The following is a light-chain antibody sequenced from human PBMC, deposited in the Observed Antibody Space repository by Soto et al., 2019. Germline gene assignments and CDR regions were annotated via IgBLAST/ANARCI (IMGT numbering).Light chain of an antibody. Sequence: EIVLTQSPATLSLSPGERATLSCRASQSVSTYLAWYQQKPGQAPRLLIYDASTRATGIPARFSGSGSGTAFTLTISSLEPEDFPVYYCQQRSNWPLPFGGGTKVEIK. CDR1: QSVSTY. CDR3: QQRSNWPLP. J-gene: IGKJ4*01. CDR2: DAS. V-gene: IGKV3-11*01.